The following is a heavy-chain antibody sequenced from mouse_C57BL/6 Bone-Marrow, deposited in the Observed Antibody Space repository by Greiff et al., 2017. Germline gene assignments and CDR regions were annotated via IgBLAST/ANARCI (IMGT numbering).Heavy chain of an antibody. J-gene: IGHJ4*01. CDR2: INPNNGGT. V-gene: IGHV1-18*01. CDR1: GYTFTDYN. D-gene: IGHD4-1*01. CDR3: ARWDGRTDYYAMDY. Sequence: EVQLQQSGPELVKPGASVKIPCKASGYTFTDYNMDWVKQSHGKSLEWIGDINPNNGGTIYNQKFKGKATLTVDKSSSTAYMELRSLTSEDTAVYYCARWDGRTDYYAMDYWGQGTSVTVSA.